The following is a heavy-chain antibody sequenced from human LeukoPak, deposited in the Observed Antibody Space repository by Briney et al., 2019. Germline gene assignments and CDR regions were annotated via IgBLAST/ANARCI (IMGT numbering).Heavy chain of an antibody. CDR2: IYYSGST. V-gene: IGHV4-39*01. D-gene: IGHD5-18*01. J-gene: IGHJ4*02. CDR3: ARRVGYSYGLQQLGTHYFDY. Sequence: SETLSLTCTVSGGSISSSSYYWGWIRQPPGKGLEWIGSIYYSGSTYYNPSLKSRVTISVDTSKNQFSLKLSSVTAADTAVYYCARRVGYSYGLQQLGTHYFDYWGQGTLVTVSS. CDR1: GGSISSSSYY.